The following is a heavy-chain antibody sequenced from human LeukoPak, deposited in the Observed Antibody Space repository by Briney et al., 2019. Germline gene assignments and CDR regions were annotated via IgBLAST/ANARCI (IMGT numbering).Heavy chain of an antibody. J-gene: IGHJ4*02. V-gene: IGHV4-4*07. CDR1: GDSLTTYS. Sequence: SETLSLTCTVSGDSLTTYSWSWIRQPAGKGLEWIGRIYSSGGTSYNPSFESRVTMSVDTSKHQFSLTLRTVTAADTAVYYCARSGSYDKLRGTYLHHPFNYWGQGTLVTVSS. D-gene: IGHD3-16*02. CDR2: IYSSGGT. CDR3: ARSGSYDKLRGTYLHHPFNY.